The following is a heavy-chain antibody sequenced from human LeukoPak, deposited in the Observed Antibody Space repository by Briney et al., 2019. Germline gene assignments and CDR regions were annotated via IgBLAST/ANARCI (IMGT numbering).Heavy chain of an antibody. Sequence: SETLSLTCAVYGGSFSGYYWSWIRQPPGKGLEWIGETDHSGSTNYNPSLKSRVTISVDTSKNQFSLKLSSVTAADTAVYYCARGLVGYSSSWYLNWFDPWGQGTLVTVSS. D-gene: IGHD6-13*01. V-gene: IGHV4-34*01. CDR1: GGSFSGYY. J-gene: IGHJ5*02. CDR3: ARGLVGYSSSWYLNWFDP. CDR2: TDHSGST.